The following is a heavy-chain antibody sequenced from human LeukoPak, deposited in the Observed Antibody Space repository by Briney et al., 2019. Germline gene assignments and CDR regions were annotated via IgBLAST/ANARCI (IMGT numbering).Heavy chain of an antibody. V-gene: IGHV3-48*01. CDR1: GFIFSDYT. Sequence: GGSLRLSCAASGFIFSDYTMNWVRQAPGKGLEWVSYISSSSSTIYYADSVKGRFTISRDNAKNSLYLQMNSLRAEDTAVYYCARGRKMTTVTTIGYWGQGTLVTVSS. CDR3: ARGRKMTTVTTIGY. CDR2: ISSSSSTI. D-gene: IGHD4-11*01. J-gene: IGHJ4*02.